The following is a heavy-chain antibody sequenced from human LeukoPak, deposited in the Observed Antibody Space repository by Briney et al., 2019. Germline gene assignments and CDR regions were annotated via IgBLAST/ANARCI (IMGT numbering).Heavy chain of an antibody. CDR1: GESLSGYY. Sequence: SETLSLTCAVYGESLSGYYWSWVRQPPGKGLEWIGEINFSGSTNYKPSLKSRVAMSIDTSKKQFSLKLSSATAADTAIYYCARHSCGSATCQKRFAFDMWGQGTLVTVSS. CDR2: INFSGST. D-gene: IGHD2-15*01. V-gene: IGHV4-34*01. J-gene: IGHJ3*02. CDR3: ARHSCGSATCQKRFAFDM.